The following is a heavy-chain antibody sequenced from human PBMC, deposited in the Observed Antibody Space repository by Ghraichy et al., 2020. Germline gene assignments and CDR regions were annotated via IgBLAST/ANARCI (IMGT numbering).Heavy chain of an antibody. J-gene: IGHJ4*02. Sequence: GESLNISCAASGFTFSSYSMNWVRQAPGKGLEWVSSISSSSSYIYYADSVKGRFTISRDNAKNSLYLQMNSLRAEDTAVYYCARGLSSSSFDYWGQGTLVTVSS. CDR3: ARGLSSSSFDY. V-gene: IGHV3-21*01. D-gene: IGHD6-6*01. CDR2: ISSSSSYI. CDR1: GFTFSSYS.